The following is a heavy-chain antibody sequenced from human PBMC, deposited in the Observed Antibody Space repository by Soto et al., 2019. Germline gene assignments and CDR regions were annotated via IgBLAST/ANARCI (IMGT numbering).Heavy chain of an antibody. V-gene: IGHV1-69*13. D-gene: IGHD1-7*01. Sequence: ASVKISCKASGGTFSSYAISWVRPAPGQGLEWMGGIIPIFGTANYAQKFQGRVTITADESTSTAYMELSSLRSEDTAVYYCARAPITGTTRNYYYGMDVWGQGTTVTVSS. CDR1: GGTFSSYA. J-gene: IGHJ6*02. CDR3: ARAPITGTTRNYYYGMDV. CDR2: IIPIFGTA.